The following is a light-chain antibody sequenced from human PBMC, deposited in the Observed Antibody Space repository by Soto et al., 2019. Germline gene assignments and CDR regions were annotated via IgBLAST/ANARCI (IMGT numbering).Light chain of an antibody. CDR1: SSDIGGYNF. J-gene: IGLJ2*01. CDR3: ASYGGVNNLL. Sequence: QSALTQPPAASGSPGQSVTISCTGTSSDIGGYNFVSWYQQHPGKAPKLMIYDVTNRPSGVPDRFSGSKSGNTASLTVSGLQTEDEADYYCASYGGVNNLLFGGGTKVTVL. V-gene: IGLV2-8*01. CDR2: DVT.